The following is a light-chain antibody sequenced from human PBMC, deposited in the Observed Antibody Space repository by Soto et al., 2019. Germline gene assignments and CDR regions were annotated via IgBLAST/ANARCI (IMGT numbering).Light chain of an antibody. J-gene: IGLJ2*01. CDR3: ASWDDSLNGVL. Sequence: QSVLPQPPSASATPGQRVTLSCSGRSSNIGSNPVTWYQQFPGNAAKLLIYSNNQRPSGVPDRFSGSKSGTSASLAISGLQSEDEADLYCASWDDSLNGVLFGGGTKLTVL. CDR2: SNN. V-gene: IGLV1-44*01. CDR1: SSNIGSNP.